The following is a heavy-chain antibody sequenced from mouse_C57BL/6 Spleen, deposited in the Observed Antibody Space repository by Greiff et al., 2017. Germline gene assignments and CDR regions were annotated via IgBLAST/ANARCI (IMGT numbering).Heavy chain of an antibody. D-gene: IGHD4-1*02. CDR3: ARRRVPTGTYYAMDY. J-gene: IGHJ4*01. CDR1: GYAFTNYL. Sequence: QVHVKQSGAELVRPGTSVKVSCKASGYAFTNYLIEWVKQRPGQGLEWIGVINPGSGGTNYNEKFKGKATLTADKSSSTAYMQRSSLTSEDSAVCFCARRRVPTGTYYAMDYWGQGTSVTVSS. CDR2: INPGSGGT. V-gene: IGHV1-54*01.